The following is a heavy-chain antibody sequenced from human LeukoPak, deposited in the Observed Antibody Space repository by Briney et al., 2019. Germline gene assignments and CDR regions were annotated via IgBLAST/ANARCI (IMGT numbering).Heavy chain of an antibody. CDR3: AKVTVNYFDY. D-gene: IGHD6-19*01. V-gene: IGHV3-9*01. CDR2: ISWNSGSI. J-gene: IGHJ4*02. Sequence: GRSLRLSCAASGFTFDDYAMHWVRQAPGKGLEWVSGISWNSGSIGYADSVKGRFTISRDNAKNSLYLQMNSLRAGDTALYYCAKVTVNYFDYWGQGTLVTVSS. CDR1: GFTFDDYA.